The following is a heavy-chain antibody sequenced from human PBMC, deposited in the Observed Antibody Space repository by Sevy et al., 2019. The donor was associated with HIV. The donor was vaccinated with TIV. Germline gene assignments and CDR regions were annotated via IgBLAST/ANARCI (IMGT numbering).Heavy chain of an antibody. CDR1: GYTFTSYD. CDR3: AREEDYGSSGHDAFDI. V-gene: IGHV1-8*01. D-gene: IGHD3-22*01. J-gene: IGHJ3*02. Sequence: ASVKVSCKASGYTFTSYDINWVRQATGQGLEWMGWMNPNSGNTGYAQKFQGRVTMTRNTSISTAYMELSSLRSEDTAVYYCAREEDYGSSGHDAFDIWGQGTMVTVSS. CDR2: MNPNSGNT.